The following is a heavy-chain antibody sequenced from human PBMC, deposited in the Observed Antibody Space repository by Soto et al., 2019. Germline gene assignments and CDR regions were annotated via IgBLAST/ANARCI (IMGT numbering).Heavy chain of an antibody. D-gene: IGHD3-9*01. CDR3: ARSNYDILTGYPETSNWFDP. CDR1: GGSISSYY. J-gene: IGHJ5*02. CDR2: IYYSGST. Sequence: QVQLQESGPGLVKPSETLSLTCTVSGGSISSYYWSWIRQPPGKGLEWIGYIYYSGSTNYNPSLKSRVTISVDTSKNQFSLKLSSVTAADTAVYYCARSNYDILTGYPETSNWFDPWGQGTLVTVSS. V-gene: IGHV4-59*01.